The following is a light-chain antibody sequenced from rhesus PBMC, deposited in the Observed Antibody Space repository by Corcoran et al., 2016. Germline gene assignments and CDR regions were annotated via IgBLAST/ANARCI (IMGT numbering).Light chain of an antibody. J-gene: IGLJ1*01. CDR1: SSDIGAYNY. Sequence: QAALTQPRSVSGSPGQSVTISCPGTSSDIGAYNYVSWYQHHPGTAPKLMIYEVSKRPSGVSDRFSGSKSGNTASLTISGLQAEDEADYYCCSYAGSYTYIFGSGTRLTVL. CDR3: CSYAGSYTYI. CDR2: EVS. V-gene: IGLV2-32*01.